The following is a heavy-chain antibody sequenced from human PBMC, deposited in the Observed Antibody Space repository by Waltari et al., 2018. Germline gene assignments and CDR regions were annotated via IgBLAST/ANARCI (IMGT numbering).Heavy chain of an antibody. CDR2: IIPIFGTA. V-gene: IGHV1-69*05. J-gene: IGHJ3*02. Sequence: QVQLVQSGAEVKKPGSSVKVSCKASGGTFSSYAISWVRQAPGQGLEWMGGIIPIFGTANYAQKFQGRVTITTDESTSTAYMELSSLRSEDTAVYYCARAPYVWGSYRYLGGAFDIWGQGTMVTVSS. CDR3: ARAPYVWGSYRYLGGAFDI. CDR1: GGTFSSYA. D-gene: IGHD3-16*02.